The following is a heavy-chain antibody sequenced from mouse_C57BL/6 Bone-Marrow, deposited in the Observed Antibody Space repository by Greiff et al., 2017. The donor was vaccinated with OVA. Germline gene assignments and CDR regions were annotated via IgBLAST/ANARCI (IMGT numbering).Heavy chain of an antibody. CDR1: GFTFSSYG. V-gene: IGHV5-6*01. CDR2: ISSGGSYT. CDR3: ARHLYGYAMDY. J-gene: IGHJ4*01. Sequence: VKVVESGGDLVKPGGSLKLSCAASGFTFSSYGMSWVRQTPDKRLEWVATISSGGSYTYYPDSVKGRFTISRDNAKNTLYLQMSSLKSEDTAMYYCARHLYGYAMDYWGQGTSVTVSS. D-gene: IGHD1-1*01.